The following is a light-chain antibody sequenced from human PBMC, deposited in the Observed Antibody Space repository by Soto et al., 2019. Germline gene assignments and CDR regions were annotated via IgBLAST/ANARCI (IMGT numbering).Light chain of an antibody. J-gene: IGKJ2*01. CDR3: QQYNSYYT. V-gene: IGKV1-5*03. Sequence: DIQMTQSPSTLSASVGDRVTITCRASQSISSWLAWYQQKPGKAPKLLIYKASSFESGVPSRFSCSGSGTEFTLTIRSLQSDDFATDYCQQYNSYYTFGQGTKLEIK. CDR2: KAS. CDR1: QSISSW.